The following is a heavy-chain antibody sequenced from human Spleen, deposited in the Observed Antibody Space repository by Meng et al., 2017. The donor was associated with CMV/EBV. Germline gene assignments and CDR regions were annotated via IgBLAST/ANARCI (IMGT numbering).Heavy chain of an antibody. CDR3: AREREYYDFWSGGFYY. D-gene: IGHD3-3*01. V-gene: IGHV5-51*01. Sequence: RCASYGVGLGRQMPGKGLKWMGIIYPGDSDVRYSPSFRGQVTISVDKSINTTYLHWTSLKASDTAMYYCAREREYYDFWSGGFYYWGQGTLVTVSS. CDR1: RCASYG. J-gene: IGHJ4*02. CDR2: IYPGDSDV.